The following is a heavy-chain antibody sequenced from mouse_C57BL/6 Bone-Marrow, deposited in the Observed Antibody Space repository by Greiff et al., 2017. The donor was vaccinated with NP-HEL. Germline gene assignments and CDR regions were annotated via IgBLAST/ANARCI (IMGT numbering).Heavy chain of an antibody. CDR1: GFTFSSYA. D-gene: IGHD1-1*01. J-gene: IGHJ2*01. CDR2: ISDGGSYT. Sequence: EVQVVESGGGLVKPGGFLKLSCAASGFTFSSYAMSWVRQTPEKRLEWVATISDGGSYTYYPDNVKGRFTISRDNAKNNLYLQMSHLKSEDTAMYYCTRDYYGSSVDYWGQGTTLTVSS. CDR3: TRDYYGSSVDY. V-gene: IGHV5-4*01.